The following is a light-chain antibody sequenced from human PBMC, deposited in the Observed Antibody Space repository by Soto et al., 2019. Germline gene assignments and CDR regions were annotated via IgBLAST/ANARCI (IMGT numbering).Light chain of an antibody. CDR2: AES. Sequence: DIRMTQSPSSLSASVGDRVTINCRASQSISSYLNWYQQKPGKAPKLLNYAESSLQSGAPSRFSGSGYGTDFTLTISSLQTEGFATYYCQKSYSTPRTFCQVTQVEIK. J-gene: IGKJ1*01. CDR1: QSISSY. V-gene: IGKV1-39*01. CDR3: QKSYSTPRT.